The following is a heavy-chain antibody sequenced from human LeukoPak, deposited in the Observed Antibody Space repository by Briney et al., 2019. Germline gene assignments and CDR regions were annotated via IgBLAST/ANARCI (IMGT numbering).Heavy chain of an antibody. CDR3: ARGRGRRDGYPVPWY. Sequence: GGSLRLSCAASGFTFSSYAMHWVRQAPGKGLEWVAVISYEGSNKYYADSVKGRFTISRDNSKNTLYLQMNSLRAEDTAVYYCARGRGRRDGYPVPWYWGQGTLVTVSS. D-gene: IGHD5-24*01. V-gene: IGHV3-30-3*01. CDR1: GFTFSSYA. CDR2: ISYEGSNK. J-gene: IGHJ4*02.